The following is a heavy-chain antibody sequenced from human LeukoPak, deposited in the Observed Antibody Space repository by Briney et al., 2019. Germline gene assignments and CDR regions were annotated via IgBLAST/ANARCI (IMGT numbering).Heavy chain of an antibody. CDR2: IYYSGST. V-gene: IGHV4-59*01. Sequence: SETLSLTCTVSGGSISSYYWSWIRQPPGKGLEWIGYIYYSGSTNYNPPLKSRVTISVDTSKNQFSLKLSSVTAADTAVYYCARARPGYGGNYYFDYWGQGTLVTVSS. D-gene: IGHD4-23*01. J-gene: IGHJ4*02. CDR1: GGSISSYY. CDR3: ARARPGYGGNYYFDY.